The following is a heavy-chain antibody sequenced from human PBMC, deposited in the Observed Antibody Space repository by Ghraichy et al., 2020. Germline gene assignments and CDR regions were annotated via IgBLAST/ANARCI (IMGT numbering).Heavy chain of an antibody. CDR1: GGSISSSSYY. CDR3: ARCLPGIAVAFDI. J-gene: IGHJ3*02. CDR2: IYYSGST. Sequence: SETLSLTCTVSGGSISSSSYYWGWIRQPPGKGLEWIGSIYYSGSTYYNPSLKSRVTISVDTSKNQFSLKLSSVTAADTAVYYCARCLPGIAVAFDIWGQGTMVTVSS. V-gene: IGHV4-39*01. D-gene: IGHD6-19*01.